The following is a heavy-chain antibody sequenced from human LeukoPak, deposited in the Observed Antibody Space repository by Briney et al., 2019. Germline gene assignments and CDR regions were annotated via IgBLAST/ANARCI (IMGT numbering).Heavy chain of an antibody. Sequence: ASVKVSCKTSGYTFTDYNLHWVRQAPGQRLEWMGIIKPSGGDASYAQKFQGRVTLTRDMSTSTVYMELGSLTSEDTAVYYCARDRHYYDSSDSKGVMGHWGQGTLVTVSS. V-gene: IGHV1-46*01. CDR2: IKPSGGDA. CDR1: GYTFTDYN. D-gene: IGHD3-22*01. CDR3: ARDRHYYDSSDSKGVMGH. J-gene: IGHJ4*02.